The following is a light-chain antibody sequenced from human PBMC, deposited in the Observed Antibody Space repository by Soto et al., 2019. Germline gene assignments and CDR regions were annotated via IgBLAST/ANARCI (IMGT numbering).Light chain of an antibody. CDR3: CSYAGSDTYV. Sequence: SALSQPASVSGSPGQSITISCTGTSSDVGNYNLVSWYQQHPGRAPKLLIYEVSKRPSGVSNRFSGSKSGNTASLTISGLQAEDEADYYCCSYAGSDTYVFGSGTKLTVL. V-gene: IGLV2-23*02. CDR2: EVS. J-gene: IGLJ1*01. CDR1: SSDVGNYNL.